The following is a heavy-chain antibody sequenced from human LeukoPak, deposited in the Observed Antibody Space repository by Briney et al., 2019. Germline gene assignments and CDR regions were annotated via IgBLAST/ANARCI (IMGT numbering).Heavy chain of an antibody. D-gene: IGHD3-16*01. CDR1: GGAFSTHT. V-gene: IGHV1-69*08. J-gene: IGHJ4*02. Sequence: GASVKVSCKTSGGAFSTHTINWVRQAPGQGLEWMGRIIPVFDKTNYAQKFQGRVTITADKSTSTAYMDLSRLKSEDTATYYCARGGQVSMGAYFDYWGQGTLVTVSS. CDR2: IIPVFDKT. CDR3: ARGGQVSMGAYFDY.